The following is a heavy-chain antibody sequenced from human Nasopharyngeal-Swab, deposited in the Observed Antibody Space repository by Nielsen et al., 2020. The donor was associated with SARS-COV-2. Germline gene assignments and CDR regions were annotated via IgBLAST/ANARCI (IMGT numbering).Heavy chain of an antibody. J-gene: IGHJ5*02. CDR3: ARKGFGNDWFDP. CDR2: IYPGDSDT. Sequence: VRQMPGKGLEWMGIIYPGDSDTRYSPSFQSQVTISADKSISTAYLQWSSLKASDTAMYYCARKGFGNDWFDPWGQGTLVTVSS. V-gene: IGHV5-51*01. D-gene: IGHD3-16*01.